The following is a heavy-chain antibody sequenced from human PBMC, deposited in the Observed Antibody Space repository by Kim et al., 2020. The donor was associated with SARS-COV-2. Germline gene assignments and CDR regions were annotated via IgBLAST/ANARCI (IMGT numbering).Heavy chain of an antibody. J-gene: IGHJ5*02. CDR1: GFTFSSYY. CDR3: ARDPAGTVDWFDP. CDR2: ISSSGSNI. V-gene: IGHV3-11*01. Sequence: GGSLRLSCAASGFTFSSYYMSWIRQAPGKGLEWVSYISSSGSNIYYADSVKGRFTISRDNAKNALYLQMNSLRAEDTAVYYCARDPAGTVDWFDPWGQGTLVTVSS. D-gene: IGHD6-13*01.